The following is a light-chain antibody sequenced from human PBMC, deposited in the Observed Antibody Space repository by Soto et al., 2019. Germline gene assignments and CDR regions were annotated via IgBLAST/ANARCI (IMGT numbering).Light chain of an antibody. J-gene: IGKJ4*01. V-gene: IGKV3-15*01. CDR1: QSVSSN. CDR2: AAS. CDR3: HQYNNWPLT. Sequence: EIVMTQSPATLSVSPGERATLSCRASQSVSSNLAWYQQKPGQAPRLLIYAASTRATDIPARFNGSGSGTEFSLAISNLQSEDFAVYYCHQYNNWPLTFGGGTKVDIK.